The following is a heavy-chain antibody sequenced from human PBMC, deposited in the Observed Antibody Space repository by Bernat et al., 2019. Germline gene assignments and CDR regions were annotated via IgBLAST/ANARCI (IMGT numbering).Heavy chain of an antibody. Sequence: QVQLVESGGGVAQPGRSLRLSCAASGFTFSDYYMSWIRQGPGKGLEWVSYISSSGGKMYYADSVKGRFTISRDNAKNSLYLQMNSLRAEDTAVYYCERYEPGYRYGRFDYWGQGTLVTVSS. J-gene: IGHJ4*02. CDR3: ERYEPGYRYGRFDY. D-gene: IGHD5-18*01. V-gene: IGHV3-11*01. CDR2: ISSSGGKM. CDR1: GFTFSDYY.